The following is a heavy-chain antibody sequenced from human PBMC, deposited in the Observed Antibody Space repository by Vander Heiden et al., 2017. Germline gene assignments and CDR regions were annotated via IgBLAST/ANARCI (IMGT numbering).Heavy chain of an antibody. CDR2: IWYDGSNK. V-gene: IGHV3-33*01. D-gene: IGHD5-12*01. CDR3: ARGGGYSGYASPFDY. CDR1: GFTFSIYG. Sequence: QVQLVESGGGVVQPGRSLRLSCAASGFTFSIYGMHWVRQAPGKGLEWVAVIWYDGSNKYYADSVKGRFTISRDNSKNTLYLQMNSLRAEDTAVYYCARGGGYSGYASPFDYWGQGTLVTVSS. J-gene: IGHJ4*02.